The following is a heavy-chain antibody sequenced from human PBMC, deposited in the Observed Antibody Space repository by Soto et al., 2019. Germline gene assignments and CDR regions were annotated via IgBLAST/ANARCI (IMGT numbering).Heavy chain of an antibody. CDR2: FYHDGTT. CDR1: GASISSDGYS. Sequence: PSETLSLTCTVSGASISSDGYSWSWIRQPPGKGLEWIGYFYHDGTTYYNPSLRSRVTISVDKSKNQLSLRLISVTAADTAVYYCAGSRYCSSTTCYFFDYWGQGALVTVSS. V-gene: IGHV4-30-2*01. D-gene: IGHD2-2*01. CDR3: AGSRYCSSTTCYFFDY. J-gene: IGHJ4*02.